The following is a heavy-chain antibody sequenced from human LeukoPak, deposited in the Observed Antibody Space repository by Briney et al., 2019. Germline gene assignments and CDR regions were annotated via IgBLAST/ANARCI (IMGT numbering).Heavy chain of an antibody. CDR1: GFTFSDNA. J-gene: IGHJ4*02. V-gene: IGHV3-23*01. D-gene: IGHD6-13*01. Sequence: GGSLRLSCATSGFTFSDNAMTWVRQAPGKGLEWVSSITDSGDGTYYADSVKGRFTISRDNSKNTLYLQMNSLRAEDAAIYYCAKGKISATGGLDYWGQGTLVTVSS. CDR2: ITDSGDGT. CDR3: AKGKISATGGLDY.